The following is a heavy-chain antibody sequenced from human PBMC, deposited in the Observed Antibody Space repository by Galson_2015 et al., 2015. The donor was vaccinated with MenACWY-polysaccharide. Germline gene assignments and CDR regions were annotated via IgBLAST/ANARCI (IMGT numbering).Heavy chain of an antibody. V-gene: IGHV3-7*03. D-gene: IGHD2-21*02. CDR2: INLDGRDK. J-gene: IGHJ4*02. CDR1: ALTFSSYW. Sequence: SLRLSCAASALTFSSYWMSWVRQAPGKGLEWVANINLDGRDKYYVDSVRGRFTISRDNSKNTLYLQMNSLRAEDTAIYYCAKAVVATALLDYWGQGTLVTVSS. CDR3: AKAVVATALLDY.